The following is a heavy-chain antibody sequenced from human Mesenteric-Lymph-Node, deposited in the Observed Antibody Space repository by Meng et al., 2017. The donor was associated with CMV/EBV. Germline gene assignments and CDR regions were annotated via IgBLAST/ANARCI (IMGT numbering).Heavy chain of an antibody. CDR2: IYYSGGT. V-gene: IGHV4-59*01. CDR1: GGSISSYY. CDR3: VRDGAYNWKFWFDI. J-gene: IGHJ5*02. D-gene: IGHD1-20*01. Sequence: SETLSLTCTVSGGSISSYYWSWIRQPPGKGLAWIGYIYYSGGTTYNPSLKSRVTISMDTSTNQFSLKLRSMTAADTAMYYCVRDGAYNWKFWFDIWGQGKLVTVSS.